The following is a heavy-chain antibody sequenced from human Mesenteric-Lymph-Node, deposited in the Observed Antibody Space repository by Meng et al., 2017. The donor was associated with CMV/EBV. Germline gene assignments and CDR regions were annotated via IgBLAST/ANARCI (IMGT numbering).Heavy chain of an antibody. J-gene: IGHJ6*02. CDR3: ATLPLTTMSAGYYGMDV. D-gene: IGHD4/OR15-4a*01. V-gene: IGHV1-2*02. CDR2: INPNSGGT. CDR1: GFTFTTYY. Sequence: ASVKVSCKASGFTFTTYYLHWVRQAPGQGLEWMGWINPNSGGTNYAQKFQGRVTMTRDTSISTAYMELSRLRSDDTAVYYCATLPLTTMSAGYYGMDVWGQGTTVTVSS.